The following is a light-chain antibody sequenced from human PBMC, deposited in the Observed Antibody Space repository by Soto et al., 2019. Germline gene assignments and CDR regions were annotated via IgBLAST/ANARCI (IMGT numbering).Light chain of an antibody. J-gene: IGKJ2*01. Sequence: DIQMTQSPSTLSASVGDRVTITCRASQSFSSSLAWYQQKPGNAPKLLIYKASSLESGVPSTFSGNGSGTEFTLTISSLQPDDFATYYCQQYNSFPYTFGQGTKLEIK. V-gene: IGKV1-5*03. CDR2: KAS. CDR1: QSFSSS. CDR3: QQYNSFPYT.